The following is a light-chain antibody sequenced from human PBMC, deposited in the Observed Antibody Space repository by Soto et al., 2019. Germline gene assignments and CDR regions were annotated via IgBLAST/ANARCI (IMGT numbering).Light chain of an antibody. CDR2: DAS. J-gene: IGKJ1*01. Sequence: DIQMTQSPSTLSASVGDRVTITCRASQSFSTWLAWFQQKPGKAPKLLIYDASSLESGVPSRFSGSGSGTEFTLTISSLQPDDFATYYCQQYNSYPRTFGPGTKVDIK. V-gene: IGKV1-5*01. CDR3: QQYNSYPRT. CDR1: QSFSTW.